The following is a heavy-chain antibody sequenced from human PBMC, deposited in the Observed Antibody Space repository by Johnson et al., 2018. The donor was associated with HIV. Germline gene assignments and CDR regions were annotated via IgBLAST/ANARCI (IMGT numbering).Heavy chain of an antibody. V-gene: IGHV3-48*03. J-gene: IGHJ3*02. CDR3: ATGASSTWSLGAFDI. CDR2: ISSSGSTI. Sequence: VQLVESGGGVVQPGRSLRLSCAASGFTFSSYAMHWVRQAPGKGLEWVSYISSSGSTIYYADSLKGRFSISRDNAKNSLYLQMNSLKSEDTAVYYCATGASSTWSLGAFDIWGQGTMVTVSS. CDR1: GFTFSSYA. D-gene: IGHD6-13*01.